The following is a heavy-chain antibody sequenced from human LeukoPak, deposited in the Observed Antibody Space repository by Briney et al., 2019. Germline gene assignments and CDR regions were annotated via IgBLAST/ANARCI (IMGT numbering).Heavy chain of an antibody. CDR1: GFTFSTFW. CDR3: AKDYSGSESHFTPNGMDV. Sequence: GGSLRLSCAASGFTFSTFWMSWVRQAPGKGLEWVANIKQDGNEKYYVDSVKGRFTISRDNAENSLFLQMNSLRADDTALYYCAKDYSGSESHFTPNGMDVWGQGTTVTVSS. D-gene: IGHD3-10*01. V-gene: IGHV3-7*03. J-gene: IGHJ6*02. CDR2: IKQDGNEK.